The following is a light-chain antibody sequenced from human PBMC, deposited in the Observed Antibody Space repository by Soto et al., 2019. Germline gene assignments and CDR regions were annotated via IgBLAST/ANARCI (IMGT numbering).Light chain of an antibody. CDR3: AAWDDSLNGYV. J-gene: IGLJ1*01. Sequence: QSVLTQPPSASGTPGQRVTISYSGSSSNIGTKTVNWYQQLPGTAPKLLIYSNNQRPSGVPDRFSVSKSGTSASLAISGLQSEDEADYYCAAWDDSLNGYVFGTGTKLTVL. V-gene: IGLV1-44*01. CDR2: SNN. CDR1: SSNIGTKT.